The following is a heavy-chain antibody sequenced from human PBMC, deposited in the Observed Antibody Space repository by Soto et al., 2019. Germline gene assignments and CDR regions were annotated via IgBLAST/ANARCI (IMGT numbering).Heavy chain of an antibody. CDR3: ARSDSGGITGTMRAFVI. CDR2: ISAYNGNT. V-gene: IGHV1-18*01. CDR1: GYTFTSYG. Sequence: ASVKVSCKASGYTFTSYGISWVRQAPGQGLEWMGWISAYNGNTNYAQKLQGRVTMTTDTSTSTAYMELRSLRSDDTAVYYCARSDSGGITGTMRAFVIWGQGTMVTVSS. D-gene: IGHD1-7*01. J-gene: IGHJ3*02.